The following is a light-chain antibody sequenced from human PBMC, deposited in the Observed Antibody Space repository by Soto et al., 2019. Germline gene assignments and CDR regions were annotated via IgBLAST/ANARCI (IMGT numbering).Light chain of an antibody. CDR3: QFYDSSLSGLV. Sequence: QSVLTQPPSVSGAPGQRVTISCTGSSSNIGAGYDVHWYQQLPGTAPKLLIYGNSNRPSGVPDRFSGSKSGTSASLAITGLRAEDEADYYCQFYDSSLSGLVFGGGTKLTVL. CDR2: GNS. J-gene: IGLJ3*02. CDR1: SSNIGAGYD. V-gene: IGLV1-40*01.